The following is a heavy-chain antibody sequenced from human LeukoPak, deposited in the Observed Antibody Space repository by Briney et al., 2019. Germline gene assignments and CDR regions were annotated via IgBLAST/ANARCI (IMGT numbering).Heavy chain of an antibody. CDR2: IYYSGST. Sequence: SETLSLTCTVSGGSISNYYWSWIRQPPGKGLEWIGYIYYSGSTNYNPSLKSRVTISVDTSKNQFSLKLSSVTAADTAVYYCARSYCSGGSCYYGMDVWGQGTTVTVSS. CDR1: GGSISNYY. D-gene: IGHD2-15*01. CDR3: ARSYCSGGSCYYGMDV. J-gene: IGHJ6*02. V-gene: IGHV4-59*08.